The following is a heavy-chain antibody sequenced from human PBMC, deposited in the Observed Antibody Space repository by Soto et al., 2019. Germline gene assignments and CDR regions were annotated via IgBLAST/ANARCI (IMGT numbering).Heavy chain of an antibody. V-gene: IGHV1-2*04. D-gene: IGHD5-12*01. CDR1: GYTFTGYY. J-gene: IGHJ4*02. CDR3: AREVYSGYDGRSGFDY. CDR2: INPNSGGT. Sequence: GASVKVSCKASGYTFTGYYMHWVRQAPGQGLEWMGWINPNSGGTNYAQKFQGWVTMTRDTSISTAYMELSRLRSDDTAVYYCAREVYSGYDGRSGFDYWGQGTLVTVS.